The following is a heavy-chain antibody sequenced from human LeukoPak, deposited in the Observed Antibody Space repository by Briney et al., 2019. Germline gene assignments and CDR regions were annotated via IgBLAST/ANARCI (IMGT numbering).Heavy chain of an antibody. CDR1: GFTFSSYE. Sequence: PGGSLRLSCAASGFTFSSYEMNWVRQAPGKGLEWVSYISSSGSTIYYAGSVKGRFTISRDNAKNSLYLQMNSLRAEDTAVYYCARDHYDILTGYSHFDYWGQGTLVTVSS. CDR3: ARDHYDILTGYSHFDY. CDR2: ISSSGSTI. V-gene: IGHV3-48*03. J-gene: IGHJ4*02. D-gene: IGHD3-9*01.